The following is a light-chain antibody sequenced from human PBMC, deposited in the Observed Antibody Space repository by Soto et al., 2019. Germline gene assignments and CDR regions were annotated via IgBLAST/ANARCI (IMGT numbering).Light chain of an antibody. CDR2: DTS. V-gene: IGKV3-11*01. CDR1: QSVSSY. Sequence: EIVLTQSPATLSLSPGERATLSCRASQSVSSYLAWYQQKPGQAPRLLIHDTSDRATGIPARFSGSGSGTDFPLTISTLEPEDFAVYYCQQRSSWPITFGQGTRLEIK. J-gene: IGKJ5*01. CDR3: QQRSSWPIT.